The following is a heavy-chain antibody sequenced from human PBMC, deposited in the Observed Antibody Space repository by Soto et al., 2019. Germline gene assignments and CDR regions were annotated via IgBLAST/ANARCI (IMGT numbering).Heavy chain of an antibody. CDR3: ARDFPQWLDTPGGMDV. V-gene: IGHV3-74*01. Sequence: EVQLVESGGGLVQPGGSLRLSCAASGFTFSSYWMHWVRQAPGKGLVWVSRINSDGSSTSYADSVKGRFTISRDNAKNTLYLQMNSLRAEDMAVYYCARDFPQWLDTPGGMDVWGQGTTVTVSS. CDR1: GFTFSSYW. J-gene: IGHJ6*02. D-gene: IGHD6-19*01. CDR2: INSDGSST.